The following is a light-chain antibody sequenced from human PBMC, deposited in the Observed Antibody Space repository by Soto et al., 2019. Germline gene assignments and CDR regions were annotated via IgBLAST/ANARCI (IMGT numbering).Light chain of an antibody. CDR2: SNN. V-gene: IGLV1-44*01. J-gene: IGLJ1*01. Sequence: QSALTQPPSASGTPGQRVTISCSGSSSNIGSNTVNWYQQLPGTAPKLLIYSNNQRPSGVPDRFSGSKSGTSASLAISGLQSEDEADYYCEAWDDSVNGYVFGTGTKVTVL. CDR1: SSNIGSNT. CDR3: EAWDDSVNGYV.